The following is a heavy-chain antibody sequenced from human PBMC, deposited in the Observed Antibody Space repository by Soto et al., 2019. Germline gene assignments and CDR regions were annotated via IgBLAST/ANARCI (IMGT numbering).Heavy chain of an antibody. D-gene: IGHD6-13*01. CDR1: GGSISSYY. J-gene: IGHJ6*02. Sequence: PSETLSLTCTVSGGSISSYYWSWIRQPPGKGLEWIGYIYYSGSTNYNPSLKSRVTISVDTSKNQFSLKLSSVTAADTAVYYCARLGYSSSWYPGYYYGMDVWGQGTTVTVS. CDR3: ARLGYSSSWYPGYYYGMDV. CDR2: IYYSGST. V-gene: IGHV4-59*01.